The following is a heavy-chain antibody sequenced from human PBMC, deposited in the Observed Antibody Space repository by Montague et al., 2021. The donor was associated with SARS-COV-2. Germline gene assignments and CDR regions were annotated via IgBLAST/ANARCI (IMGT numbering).Heavy chain of an antibody. D-gene: IGHD3-3*02. V-gene: IGHV6-1*01. Sequence: CAISGDSVSSTSASWNWIGQSPSRGLEWLGRTYYRSWWRSQYPGSLESRITISGDTSKNQLSLQLNSVTPEDTAVYYCASAFYGDHWAFDVWGQGTMVTVSS. CDR3: ASAFYGDHWAFDV. CDR2: TYYRSWWRS. CDR1: GDSVSSTSAS. J-gene: IGHJ3*01.